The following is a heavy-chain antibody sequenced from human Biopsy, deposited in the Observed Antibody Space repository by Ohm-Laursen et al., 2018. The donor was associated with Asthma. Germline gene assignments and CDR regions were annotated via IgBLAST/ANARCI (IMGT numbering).Heavy chain of an antibody. V-gene: IGHV1-18*01. CDR3: ARAVDYSHYYGIDV. CDR1: GYTFNSAG. Sequence: VAPVKVSCKPSGYTFNSAGITWVRQAPGQGLEWMGWISVYNGNTKVAQKLQDRVTMITDTSTSTAYMELRSLRSDDTAVYFCARAVDYSHYYGIDVWGQGTTVTVS. D-gene: IGHD3-10*01. CDR2: ISVYNGNT. J-gene: IGHJ6*02.